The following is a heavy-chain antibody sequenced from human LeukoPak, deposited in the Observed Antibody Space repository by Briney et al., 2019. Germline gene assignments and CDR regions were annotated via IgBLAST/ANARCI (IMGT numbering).Heavy chain of an antibody. Sequence: PSETLSHTCTVSGYSISSAYYWGWIRQPPGKGLEWIGSIYHSGSTYYNPSLKSRVTISVDTSKNQFSLKLSSVTAADTAVYFCASQHYDILTGYYDAFDIWGQGTLVTVSS. CDR2: IYHSGST. V-gene: IGHV4-38-2*02. CDR3: ASQHYDILTGYYDAFDI. J-gene: IGHJ3*02. CDR1: GYSISSAYY. D-gene: IGHD3-9*01.